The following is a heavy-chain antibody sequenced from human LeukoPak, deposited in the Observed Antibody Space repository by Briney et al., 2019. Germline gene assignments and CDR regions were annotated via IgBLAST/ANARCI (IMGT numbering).Heavy chain of an antibody. V-gene: IGHV4-34*01. CDR2: INHSGST. D-gene: IGHD2-2*01. CDR1: GGSFSGYH. J-gene: IGHJ4*02. Sequence: SETLSLTCAVYGGSFSGYHWSWIRQPPGKGLEWIGEINHSGSTNYNPSLKSRVTISVDTSKNQFSLKLSSVTATDTAVYYYARLVGSTSNWGQGTLVTVSS. CDR3: ARLVGSTSN.